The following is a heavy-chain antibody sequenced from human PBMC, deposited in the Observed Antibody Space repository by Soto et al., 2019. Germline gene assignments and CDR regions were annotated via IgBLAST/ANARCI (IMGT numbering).Heavy chain of an antibody. CDR1: GLTFSSDG. CDR3: ARDGLGYCSGGSCLLGAFDI. J-gene: IGHJ3*02. D-gene: IGHD2-15*01. Sequence: PGGSLRLSCAASGLTFSSDGMHWVRQAPGKGLEWVAVIWYDGSNKYYADSVKGRFTISRDNSKNTLYLQMNSLRAEDTAVYYCARDGLGYCSGGSCLLGAFDIWGQGTMVTVSS. V-gene: IGHV3-33*01. CDR2: IWYDGSNK.